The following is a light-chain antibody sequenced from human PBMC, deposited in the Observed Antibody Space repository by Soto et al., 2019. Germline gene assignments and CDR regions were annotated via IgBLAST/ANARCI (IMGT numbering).Light chain of an antibody. CDR2: CAS. CDR1: HSVINNY. Sequence: ESVLPPSPGTLSLSPVEISPLYCISSHSVINNYLAWYQQKPGQAPRLIIYCASNRATGIPDRFSGSGSGTEFTLTISRLKSEDFAVSYCQKYGSSPQWKCGQGTKGDLK. J-gene: IGKJ1*01. V-gene: IGKV3-20*01. CDR3: QKYGSSPQWK.